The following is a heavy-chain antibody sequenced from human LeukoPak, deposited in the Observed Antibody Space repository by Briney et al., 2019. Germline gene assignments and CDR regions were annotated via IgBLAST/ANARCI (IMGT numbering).Heavy chain of an antibody. D-gene: IGHD3-22*01. Sequence: ASVKVSCKASGYIFTGYYMHWVRQAPGQGLEWMGWINPNSGDTNYAQKFQGRVTMTRDTSISTAYMELSRLRSDDTAVYYCARDPPYYDSSGYYLFLFDYWGQGTLVTVSS. CDR1: GYIFTGYY. J-gene: IGHJ4*02. V-gene: IGHV1-2*02. CDR3: ARDPPYYDSSGYYLFLFDY. CDR2: INPNSGDT.